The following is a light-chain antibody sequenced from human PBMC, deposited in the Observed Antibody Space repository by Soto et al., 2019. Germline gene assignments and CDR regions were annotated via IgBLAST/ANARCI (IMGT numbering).Light chain of an antibody. Sequence: DIVMTQSPDSLAVSLGERATINCKSSQSLLYSSNNKNFLAWYQQKPGQPPKLLFYWASTRQSGVPDRFSGSGSGTDFTLTISSLQSEDFAVYYCQQYNNWPPTFGQGTKLEIK. J-gene: IGKJ2*01. CDR3: QQYNNWPPT. CDR1: QSLLYSSNNKNF. V-gene: IGKV4-1*01. CDR2: WAS.